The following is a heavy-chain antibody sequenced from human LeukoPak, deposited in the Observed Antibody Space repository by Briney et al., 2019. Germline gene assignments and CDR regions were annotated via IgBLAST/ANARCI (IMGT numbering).Heavy chain of an antibody. CDR1: GFTFSSYG. V-gene: IGHV3-30*18. CDR3: AKERYDILTGYYNYYYGMDV. J-gene: IGHJ6*02. D-gene: IGHD3-9*01. CDR2: ISYDGSNK. Sequence: QTGGSLRLSCAASGFTFSSYGMHWVRQAPGKGLEWVAVISYDGSNKYYADSVKGRFTISRDNSKNTLYLQMNSLRAEDTAVYYCAKERYDILTGYYNYYYGMDVWGQGTTVTVPS.